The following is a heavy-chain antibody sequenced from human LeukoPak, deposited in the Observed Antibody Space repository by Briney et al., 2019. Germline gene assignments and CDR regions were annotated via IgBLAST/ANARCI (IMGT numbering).Heavy chain of an antibody. V-gene: IGHV3-43D*03. CDR1: GFTFDDYA. J-gene: IGHJ4*02. CDR2: ISWDGGST. CDR3: AKDRGSEEGYYFDY. Sequence: GGSLRLSCAASGFTFDDYAMHWVRQAPGKGLEWVSLISWDGGSTYYADSVKGRFTISRDNSKNSLYLQMNSLRDEDTALYYCAKDRGSEEGYYFDYWGQGTLVTVSS. D-gene: IGHD2-15*01.